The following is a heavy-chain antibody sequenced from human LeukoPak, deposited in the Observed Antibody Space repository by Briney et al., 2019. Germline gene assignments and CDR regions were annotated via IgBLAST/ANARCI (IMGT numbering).Heavy chain of an antibody. J-gene: IGHJ4*02. CDR1: GFTVSSNY. D-gene: IGHD1-26*01. CDR3: ARGRIGTY. V-gene: IGHV3-53*01. Sequence: PGGCLSLSCAASGFTVSSNYMSWVRQAPGKGLEWVSVIYSGGSTYYADSVKGRFTISRDNSKNTLYLQMNSLRAEDTAVYYCARGRIGTYWGQGTLVTVSS. CDR2: IYSGGST.